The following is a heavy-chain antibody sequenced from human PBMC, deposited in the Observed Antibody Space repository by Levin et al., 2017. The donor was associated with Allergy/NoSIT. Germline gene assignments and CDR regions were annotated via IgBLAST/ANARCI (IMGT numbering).Heavy chain of an antibody. D-gene: IGHD2-15*01. CDR1: GGSISSYH. Sequence: LSQTLSLTCIVSGGSISSYHWSWIRQPPGKGLEWIGYIHYSGSTDYNPSLKSRVTISIDTSKSQFSLTLNSVSAADTAVYYCARDRVVASSGTYYYYGMAVWGRGTTVTVSS. J-gene: IGHJ6*02. CDR2: IHYSGST. CDR3: ARDRVVASSGTYYYYGMAV. V-gene: IGHV4-59*01.